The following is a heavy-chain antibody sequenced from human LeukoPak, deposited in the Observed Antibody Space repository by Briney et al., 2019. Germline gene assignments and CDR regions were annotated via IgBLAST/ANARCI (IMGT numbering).Heavy chain of an antibody. CDR2: ISSSSSYI. J-gene: IGHJ4*02. CDR3: ASLGYSGLGY. CDR1: GFTFSSYN. Sequence: PGGSLRLSCAASGFTFSSYNMNWVRQAPGKGLEWVSSISSSSSYIYYADSVKGRFTISRDNAKNSLYLQMNSLRAEDTAVYYCASLGYSGLGYWGQGTLVTVSS. D-gene: IGHD5-12*01. V-gene: IGHV3-21*01.